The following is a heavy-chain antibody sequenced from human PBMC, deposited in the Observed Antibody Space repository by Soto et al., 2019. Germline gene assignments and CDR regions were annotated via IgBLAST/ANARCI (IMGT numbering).Heavy chain of an antibody. CDR1: SGSIISRKDY. D-gene: IGHD5-12*01. CDR2: IYHSGST. J-gene: IGHJ2*01. CDR3: ARGNHRWLQLWYFDL. Sequence: SDTLSLTCKVSSGSIISRKDYWVLKSHPPGKGLEWIGYIYHSGSTYYNPSLKSRVTISVDRSKNQFSLKLSSVTAADTAVYYCARGNHRWLQLWYFDLWGRGTLVTVSS. V-gene: IGHV4-39*07.